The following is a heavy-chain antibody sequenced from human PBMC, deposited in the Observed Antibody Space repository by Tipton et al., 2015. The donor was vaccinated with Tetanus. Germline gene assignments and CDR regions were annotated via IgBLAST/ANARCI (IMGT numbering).Heavy chain of an antibody. CDR1: GGSISSYY. CDR2: INYSGST. D-gene: IGHD5-18*01. J-gene: IGHJ3*02. V-gene: IGHV4-59*05. Sequence: TLSLTCTVSGGSISSYYWAWIRQPPGKGLEWIASINYSGSTFYNPSLKSRVTISVDTSKNQFSLKLSSVTAADTAVYYCARGRRIQLWNDAFDIWGQGTMVTVSS. CDR3: ARGRRIQLWNDAFDI.